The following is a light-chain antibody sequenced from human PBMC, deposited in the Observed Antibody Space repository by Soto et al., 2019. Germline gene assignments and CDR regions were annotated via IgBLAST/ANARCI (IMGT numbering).Light chain of an antibody. Sequence: QSVLTQPASVSGSPGQSITISCTGTSSDVGGYDSVSWYQQHPGKAPKLMIYEVSNRPSGVSNRCSGSKSGNTASLTISGLQAEDEADYFCSSYTSSSTPYVFGTGTKLTVL. V-gene: IGLV2-14*01. CDR3: SSYTSSSTPYV. J-gene: IGLJ1*01. CDR2: EVS. CDR1: SSDVGGYDS.